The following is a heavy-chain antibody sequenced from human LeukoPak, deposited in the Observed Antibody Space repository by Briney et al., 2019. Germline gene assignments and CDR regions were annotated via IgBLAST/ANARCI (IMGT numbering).Heavy chain of an antibody. V-gene: IGHV4-39*07. J-gene: IGHJ4*02. CDR3: ARPATLTSHFDY. CDR2: INHSGST. CDR1: GGSFSSSSYY. D-gene: IGHD4/OR15-4a*01. Sequence: SETLSLTCTVSGGSFSSSSYYWSWIRQPPGKGLAWIGEINHSGSTNYNPSLKSRVTISVDTSKNQFSLKLSSVTAADTAVYYCARPATLTSHFDYWGQGTLVTVSS.